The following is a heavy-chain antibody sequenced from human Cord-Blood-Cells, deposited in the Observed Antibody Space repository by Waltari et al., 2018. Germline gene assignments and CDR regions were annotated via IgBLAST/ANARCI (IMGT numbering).Heavy chain of an antibody. V-gene: IGHV1-8*03. Sequence: QVQLVQSGAEVKKPGASVKVSCKASGYTFTSYDINWVRQATGQGLEWMGWMNPNSGNTGYAQKFQGRVTITRNTSISTAYMELSSLRFEDTAVYYCARVGIAARSDAFDIWGQGTMVTVSS. J-gene: IGHJ3*02. D-gene: IGHD6-6*01. CDR3: ARVGIAARSDAFDI. CDR1: GYTFTSYD. CDR2: MNPNSGNT.